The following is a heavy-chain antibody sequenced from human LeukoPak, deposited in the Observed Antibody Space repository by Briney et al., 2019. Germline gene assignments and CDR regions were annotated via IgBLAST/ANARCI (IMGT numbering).Heavy chain of an antibody. J-gene: IGHJ4*02. V-gene: IGHV3-30*18. CDR3: AKYKEWLAFFDY. CDR1: GFTFSTYA. Sequence: GGSLRLSCAASGFTFSTYAMHWVRQAPGKGLEWVAVILSDGRKKYDAESVKGRFTISRDNSKNTLYLQVNSLRAEDTAVYYCAKYKEWLAFFDYWGQGTLVTVSS. D-gene: IGHD6-19*01. CDR2: ILSDGRKK.